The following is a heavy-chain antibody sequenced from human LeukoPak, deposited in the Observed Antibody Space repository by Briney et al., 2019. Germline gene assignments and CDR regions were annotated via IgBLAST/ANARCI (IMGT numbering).Heavy chain of an antibody. J-gene: IGHJ4*02. D-gene: IGHD3-10*01. V-gene: IGHV3-15*04. CDR3: TTYGSGRKFDY. CDR2: IESKTDGGTT. Sequence: PGGSHRLSCAASGFGFSDAWMSWVRQIPGKGLEWVGRIESKTDGGTTDYAAPVKGRFTISRDDSTNTLYLQMNSLKSEDTAVYYCTTYGSGRKFDYWGQGILVTVSS. CDR1: GFGFSDAW.